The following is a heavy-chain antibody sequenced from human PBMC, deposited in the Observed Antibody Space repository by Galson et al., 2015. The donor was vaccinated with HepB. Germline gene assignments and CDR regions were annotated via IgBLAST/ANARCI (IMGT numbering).Heavy chain of an antibody. J-gene: IGHJ4*02. D-gene: IGHD1-1*01. CDR1: GFPCRNFG. V-gene: IGHV3-33*01. CDR2: IWYDDGSNK. Sequence: SLRLSCAASGFPCRNFGMHWVRQAPGKGLEWVAVIWYDDGSNKKYADFVKGRFTISRDNSKNTLYLQMNSLTVEDTAVYYCARGPRLQLERVDYWGQGTLVTVSS. CDR3: ARGPRLQLERVDY.